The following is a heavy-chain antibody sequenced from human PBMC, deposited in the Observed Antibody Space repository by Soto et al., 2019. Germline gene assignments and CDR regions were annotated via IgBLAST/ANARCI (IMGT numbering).Heavy chain of an antibody. Sequence: SETLSLTCAVHGGSFSGYYWDWIRQPPGKGLEWIGEVNHGGTSNYNPSLKSRAIISVDTSNNQVSLKLSSVTAADTAVYYCARREVVIGHYYGMDVWGPGTTVTVSS. CDR2: VNHGGTS. CDR3: ARREVVIGHYYGMDV. V-gene: IGHV4-34*01. J-gene: IGHJ6*02. CDR1: GGSFSGYY. D-gene: IGHD2-21*01.